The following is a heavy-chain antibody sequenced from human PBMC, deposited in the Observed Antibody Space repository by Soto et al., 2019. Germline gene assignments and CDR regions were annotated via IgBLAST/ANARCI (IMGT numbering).Heavy chain of an antibody. J-gene: IGHJ4*02. Sequence: QVQLQESGPGLVKPSETLSLTCPVSGASISSYYWSWIRQPPGKGLEWIGYIYYSGSTNYNPSLKSRVTISVDTSKNQFSLKLSSVTAADTAVYYCARHHDSWGQGTLVTVSS. CDR2: IYYSGST. CDR3: ARHHDS. V-gene: IGHV4-59*08. CDR1: GASISSYY.